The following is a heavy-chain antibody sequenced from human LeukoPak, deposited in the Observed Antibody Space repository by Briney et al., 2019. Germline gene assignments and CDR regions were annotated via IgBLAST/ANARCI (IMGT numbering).Heavy chain of an antibody. D-gene: IGHD6-13*01. CDR1: GYTFTKFD. J-gene: IGHJ5*02. Sequence: ASVKVSCKASGYTFTKFDINWVRQATGQGLELMGWVSPNSGNTGYAQKFQGRVTMTRNTSISTAYMELSSLRSEDTAVYYCARGKSYSSSWYVFSYPTTRENWFDPWGQGTLVTVSS. CDR3: ARGKSYSSSWYVFSYPTTRENWFDP. CDR2: VSPNSGNT. V-gene: IGHV1-8*01.